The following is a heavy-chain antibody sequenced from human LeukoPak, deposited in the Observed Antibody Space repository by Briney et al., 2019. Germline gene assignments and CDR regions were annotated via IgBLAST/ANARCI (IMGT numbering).Heavy chain of an antibody. CDR1: GYTFTNYG. D-gene: IGHD3-22*01. Sequence: GASVKVSCKTSGYTFTNYGLTWVRQAPGQGLEWMGWISAYNGNTNYAQKFQGRVTMTTDTSTSTAYMELRSLRSDDTAVFYCARVILFQDYYDSSGYYYWFDPWGQGTLVTVSS. CDR3: ARVILFQDYYDSSGYYYWFDP. J-gene: IGHJ5*02. V-gene: IGHV1-18*01. CDR2: ISAYNGNT.